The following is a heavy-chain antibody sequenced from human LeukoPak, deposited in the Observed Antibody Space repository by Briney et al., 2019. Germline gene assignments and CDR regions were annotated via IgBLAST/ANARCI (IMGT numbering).Heavy chain of an antibody. CDR1: GGSISSSSYY. J-gene: IGHJ6*03. Sequence: SETLSLTCTVSGGSISSSSYYWGWIRQPPGKGLEWIGEINHSGSTNYNPSLKSRVTISVDTSKNQFSLKLSSVTVADTAVYYCARGLRSGGWYYYMDVWGKGTTVTVSS. CDR3: ARGLRSGGWYYYMDV. CDR2: INHSGST. D-gene: IGHD3-16*01. V-gene: IGHV4-39*07.